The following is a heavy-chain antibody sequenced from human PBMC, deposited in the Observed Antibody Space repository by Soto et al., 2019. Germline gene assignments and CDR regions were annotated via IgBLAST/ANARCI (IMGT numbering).Heavy chain of an antibody. CDR1: GGSISSSSYY. CDR2: IYYSGST. D-gene: IGHD3-22*01. J-gene: IGHJ4*02. V-gene: IGHV4-39*01. CDR3: ARHTYYYDSSGYLQHFDY. Sequence: SETLSLTCTVSGGSISSSSYYWGWIRQPPGKGLEWIGSIYYSGSTYYNPSLKSRVTISVDTSKNQFSLKLSSVTAADTAVYYCARHTYYYDSSGYLQHFDYWGQGTLVTVS.